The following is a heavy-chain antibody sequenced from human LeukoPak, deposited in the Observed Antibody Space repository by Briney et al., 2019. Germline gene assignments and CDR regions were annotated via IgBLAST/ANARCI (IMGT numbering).Heavy chain of an antibody. V-gene: IGHV1-46*01. CDR1: GYSFTSYY. CDR2: INPSAGST. D-gene: IGHD2-21*01. CDR3: ARDLFGYYYGMDV. Sequence: GASVKVSCKASGYSFTSYYIHWVQQAPGQGLEWMGIINPSAGSTSHAQKFQGGVTMTRDTSTSTVYMELSSLRSEDTAVYYCARDLFGYYYGMDVWGQGTMVTVSS. J-gene: IGHJ6*02.